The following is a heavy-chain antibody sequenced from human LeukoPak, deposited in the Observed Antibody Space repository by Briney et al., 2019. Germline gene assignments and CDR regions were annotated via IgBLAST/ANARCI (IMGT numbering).Heavy chain of an antibody. D-gene: IGHD2-8*01. CDR1: GYTFTSHW. CDR3: ARHVVYASGRTFDF. Sequence: EESLKISCKGSGYTFTSHWTGWVRQMPGIGLEWMGIIYPGDSDSRYSPSFQGQVTISADKPISTAYLQWSSLKASDTAMYYCARHVVYASGRTFDFGGQSTLVTVSS. CDR2: IYPGDSDS. J-gene: IGHJ4*02. V-gene: IGHV5-51*01.